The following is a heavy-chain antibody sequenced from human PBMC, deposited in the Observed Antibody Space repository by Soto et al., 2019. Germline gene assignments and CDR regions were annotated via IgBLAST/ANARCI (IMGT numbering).Heavy chain of an antibody. Sequence: QVQLQESGPGLVKPSETLSLTCTVSGGSITRGGYYWSWIRQHPGKGLEWIGYIYNSGTTYYNPSLKSRVTISVHTSKNQFSLKLTSVTAADTAVYYSSRDPAPWGQGTLVTVSS. J-gene: IGHJ5*02. CDR1: GGSITRGGYY. CDR3: SRDPAP. V-gene: IGHV4-31*03. CDR2: IYNSGTT.